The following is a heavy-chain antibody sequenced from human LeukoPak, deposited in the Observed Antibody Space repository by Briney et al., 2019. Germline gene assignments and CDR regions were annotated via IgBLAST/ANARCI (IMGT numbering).Heavy chain of an antibody. CDR2: IYYSGSS. CDR1: GGSIRSGGYY. J-gene: IGHJ4*02. Sequence: SETLSLTCTVSGGSIRSGGYYWSCIRQHPAKGLECIGYIYYSGSSHHNPSLKSRVTISVDRSKNQFSLKLSSVTAADTAVYYCARDRPSRRDGYQMPYYFDYWGQGTLVTVSS. CDR3: ARDRPSRRDGYQMPYYFDY. V-gene: IGHV4-31*03. D-gene: IGHD5-24*01.